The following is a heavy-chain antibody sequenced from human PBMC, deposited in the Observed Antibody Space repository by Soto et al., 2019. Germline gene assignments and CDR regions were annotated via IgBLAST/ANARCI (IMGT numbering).Heavy chain of an antibody. D-gene: IGHD2-15*01. Sequence: QITLKESGPTLVKPTQTLTLTCTISGFSPSSSGVGVGWIRQPPGKSLEWLALIYWDDVQRYSPSLETRLTITKHNLRRHVDITLTRLDPVDTITYYCEHSRCRRGPRYLFDHRGQGTLVTVSS. J-gene: IGHJ5*02. CDR2: IYWDDVQ. V-gene: IGHV2-5*02. CDR1: GFSPSSSGVG. CDR3: EHSRCRRGPRYLFDH.